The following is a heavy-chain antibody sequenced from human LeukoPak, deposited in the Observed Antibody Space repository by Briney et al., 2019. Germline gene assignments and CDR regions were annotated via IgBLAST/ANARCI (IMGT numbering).Heavy chain of an antibody. V-gene: IGHV4-39*01. D-gene: IGHD3-9*01. Sequence: SESMPLTCSVFGRSLNSNSHQWDWIRHAPGKGLEWIGNIYYSGTTSYNPSLKSRVTISVDTSKNQFSLRLSSVTAADTAVYYCARRGDILTDYAFDYWGQGTLVTVSS. CDR2: IYYSGTT. CDR3: ARRGDILTDYAFDY. CDR1: GRSLNSNSHQ. J-gene: IGHJ4*02.